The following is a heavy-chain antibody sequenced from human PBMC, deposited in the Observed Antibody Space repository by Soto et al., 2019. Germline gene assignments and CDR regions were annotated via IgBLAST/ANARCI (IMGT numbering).Heavy chain of an antibody. J-gene: IGHJ6*02. Sequence: QVQLVESGGGVVQPGRSLRLSCAASGFTFSSYGMHWVRQAPGKGLEWVAVIWYDGSNKYYADSVKGRFTISRDNSKNTLYLQMNSLRAEDTAVYYCARARGYCSGASCSGRYYYYYYGMDVWGQGTTVTVSS. CDR2: IWYDGSNK. CDR3: ARARGYCSGASCSGRYYYYYYGMDV. CDR1: GFTFSSYG. D-gene: IGHD2-15*01. V-gene: IGHV3-33*01.